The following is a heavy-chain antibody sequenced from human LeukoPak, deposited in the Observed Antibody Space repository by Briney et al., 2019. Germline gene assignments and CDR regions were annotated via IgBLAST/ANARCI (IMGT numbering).Heavy chain of an antibody. J-gene: IGHJ4*02. CDR2: INSDGSST. D-gene: IGHD1-1*01. V-gene: IGHV3-74*01. CDR3: TKGGTVGFDS. Sequence: GGSLRLSCAASGFTSNTYWMHWVRQSPGKGLVWVSRINSDGSSTTYADSVKGRFTISRDNAKNTVYLQMNSLRGEDTAVYYCTKGGTVGFDSWGQGTVVTVSS. CDR1: GFTSNTYW.